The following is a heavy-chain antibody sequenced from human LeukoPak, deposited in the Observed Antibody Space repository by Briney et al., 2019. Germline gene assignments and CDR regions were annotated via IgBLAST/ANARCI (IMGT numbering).Heavy chain of an antibody. CDR2: VYYSGRT. CDR1: GGSISTYY. CDR3: AKDTVGATFPGAFDI. D-gene: IGHD1-26*01. J-gene: IGHJ3*02. Sequence: SETLSLTCTVSGGSISTYYWNWIRQPPGKGLEWIGYVYYSGRTNYNPSLKSRVTISIDTSKSQFSLKLSSVTAADTAVYYCAKDTVGATFPGAFDIWGQGTMVTVSS. V-gene: IGHV4-59*01.